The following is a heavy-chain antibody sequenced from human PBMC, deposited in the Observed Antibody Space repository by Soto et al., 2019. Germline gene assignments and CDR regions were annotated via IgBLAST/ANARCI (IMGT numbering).Heavy chain of an antibody. J-gene: IGHJ6*02. CDR3: ARVLRYFDWLGGMDV. V-gene: IGHV3-48*01. CDR2: ISSSSSTI. CDR1: GFTFSSYS. Sequence: GGSLRLSCAASGFTFSSYSMNWVRQAPGKGLEWVSYISSSSSTIYYADSVKGRFTISRDNAKNSLYLQMNSLRAEDTAVYYCARVLRYFDWLGGMDVWGQGTTVTVSS. D-gene: IGHD3-9*01.